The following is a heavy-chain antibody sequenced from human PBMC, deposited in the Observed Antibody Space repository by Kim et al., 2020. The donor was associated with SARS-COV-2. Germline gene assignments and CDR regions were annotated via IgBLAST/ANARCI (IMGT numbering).Heavy chain of an antibody. Sequence: GGSLRLSCAASGFIFTTYGMHWVRQSPGKGLEWVALICFDGNQQYYAASVKGRFSVSRDNSTNSVYLQMNSLRVEDTAIYYCARDAYFGTFYMDDWGKGTPVTVSS. D-gene: IGHD2-21*01. CDR3: ARDAYFGTFYMDD. J-gene: IGHJ6*03. CDR2: ICFDGNQQ. V-gene: IGHV3-33*01. CDR1: GFIFTTYG.